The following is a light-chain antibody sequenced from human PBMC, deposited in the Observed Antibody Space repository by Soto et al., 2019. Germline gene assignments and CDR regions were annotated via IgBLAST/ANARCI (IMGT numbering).Light chain of an antibody. CDR3: LQDHGYPWT. Sequence: AIQMTQSPTSLSASVGDSDTITCRSGQGIRNDLDWYQQKPGKAPKLLISAASSLQDGVPSRFSCSGSGTHFTLTISGLQPEDFATYYCLQDHGYPWTFGQGTKV. CDR1: QGIRND. V-gene: IGKV1-6*02. J-gene: IGKJ1*01. CDR2: AAS.